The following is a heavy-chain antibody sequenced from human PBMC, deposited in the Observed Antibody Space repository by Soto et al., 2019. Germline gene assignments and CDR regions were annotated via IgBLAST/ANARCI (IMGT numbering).Heavy chain of an antibody. CDR1: GDSISSFY. CDR3: ATSGGGYDYEVNY. J-gene: IGHJ4*02. V-gene: IGHV4-4*07. CDR2: IYTSGSI. Sequence: SETLSLTCSVSGDSISSFYWSWIRQPAGKGLEWIGRIYTSGSINYNPSLESRVTMSVDTSKNQVSLKLYSVTAADTAVYYCATSGGGYDYEVNYWGQGTLVTVSS. D-gene: IGHD5-12*01.